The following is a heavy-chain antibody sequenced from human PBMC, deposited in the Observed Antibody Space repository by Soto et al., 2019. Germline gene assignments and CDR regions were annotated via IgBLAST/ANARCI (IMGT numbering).Heavy chain of an antibody. D-gene: IGHD3-3*01. CDR1: GYTFTGYY. V-gene: IGHV1-2*04. Sequence: ASVKGSCKASGYTFTGYYMHWVRQAPGQGLEWMGWINPDSGDTNYAQKFQDWVTMTRDTSIGTAYMELSSLRPEDTAVYFCATGFRDHDDYYYHGMDVWGQGTTVTVSS. J-gene: IGHJ6*02. CDR3: ATGFRDHDDYYYHGMDV. CDR2: INPDSGDT.